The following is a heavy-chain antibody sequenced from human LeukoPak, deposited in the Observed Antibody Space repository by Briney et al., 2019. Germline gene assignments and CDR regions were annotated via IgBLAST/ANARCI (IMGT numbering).Heavy chain of an antibody. V-gene: IGHV3-7*01. J-gene: IGHJ4*02. CDR3: ARHSDWSYDY. CDR2: INPDGSDE. Sequence: GGSLRLSCAASGLTFSNNWMTWVRQAPGKGLEWLANINPDGSDEYYVDSMKGRFAISRDNAKNSLYLQIDGLRDDDTAVYYCARHSDWSYDYWGQGTLVIVSS. D-gene: IGHD1-7*01. CDR1: GLTFSNNW.